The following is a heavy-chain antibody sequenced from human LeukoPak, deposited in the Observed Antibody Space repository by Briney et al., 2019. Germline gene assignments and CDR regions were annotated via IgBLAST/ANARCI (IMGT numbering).Heavy chain of an antibody. D-gene: IGHD3-16*01. CDR2: ISGSGGST. CDR1: GFTFSSYA. CDR3: ATEKGDSPDY. Sequence: GGSLRLSCAASGFTFSSYAMSWVRQAPGKGLEWVSGISGSGGSTYYADSVKGRFTISRDNPKNTLYLQMNSLRAEDTAVYYCATEKGDSPDYWGQGTLVTVSS. J-gene: IGHJ4*02. V-gene: IGHV3-23*01.